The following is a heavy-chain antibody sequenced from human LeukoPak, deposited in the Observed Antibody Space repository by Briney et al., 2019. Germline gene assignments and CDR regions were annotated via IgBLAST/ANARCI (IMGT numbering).Heavy chain of an antibody. CDR1: GYTFTSYA. CDR3: AGEEIGDDILTGYYYY. Sequence: ASVKVSCKASGYTFTSYAMHWVRQAPGQRLEWTGWINAGNGNTKYSQKFQGRVTITRDTSASTAYMELSSLRSEDTAVYYCAGEEIGDDILTGYYYYWGQGTLVTVSS. D-gene: IGHD3-9*01. CDR2: INAGNGNT. J-gene: IGHJ4*02. V-gene: IGHV1-3*01.